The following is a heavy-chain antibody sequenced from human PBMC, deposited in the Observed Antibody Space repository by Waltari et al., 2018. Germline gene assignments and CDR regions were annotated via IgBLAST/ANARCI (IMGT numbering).Heavy chain of an antibody. CDR1: GVSVSDYY. V-gene: IGHV4-34*01. Sequence: QVQLQQWGAGLLKPSETLSLTCTVYGVSVSDYYWTWIRQPPGKGLEWIGEINHSGSAKYNPSLMSRVTLSVDTSKNQISLKMNSMSAADTAVYYCARGTTIFGLRWFDPWGQGTLVTVSS. CDR3: ARGTTIFGLRWFDP. D-gene: IGHD3-3*01. CDR2: INHSGSA. J-gene: IGHJ5*02.